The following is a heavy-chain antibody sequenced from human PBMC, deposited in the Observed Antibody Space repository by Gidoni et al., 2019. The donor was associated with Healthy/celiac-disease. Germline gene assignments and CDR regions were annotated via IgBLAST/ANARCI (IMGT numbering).Heavy chain of an antibody. CDR2: ISYDGSNK. CDR1: GFTFSSYA. CDR3: ARDPAFGSKPSRKGGYFQH. Sequence: QVQLVESGGGVVQPGRSLRLSCAASGFTFSSYAMHWVRQAPGKGLEWVAVISYDGSNKYYADSVKGRFTISRDNSKNTLYLQMNSLRAEDTAVYYCARDPAFGSKPSRKGGYFQHWGQGTLVTVSS. D-gene: IGHD3-16*01. V-gene: IGHV3-30*04. J-gene: IGHJ1*01.